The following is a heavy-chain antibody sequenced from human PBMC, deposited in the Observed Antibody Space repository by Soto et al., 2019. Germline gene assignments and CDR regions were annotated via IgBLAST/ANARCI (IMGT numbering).Heavy chain of an antibody. CDR2: IYYSGST. D-gene: IGHD3-22*01. V-gene: IGHV4-31*03. J-gene: IGHJ3*02. CDR3: ARVNLGDSRPFDI. CDR1: GDSISSGGYY. Sequence: QVQLQESGPGLVKPSQTLSLTCTVSGDSISSGGYYWSWIRQHPGKGLEWIGYIYYSGSTYYNPSLKSRVTISVDTSKNQFSLKLSSATAADTAVYYCARVNLGDSRPFDIWGQGTMVTVSS.